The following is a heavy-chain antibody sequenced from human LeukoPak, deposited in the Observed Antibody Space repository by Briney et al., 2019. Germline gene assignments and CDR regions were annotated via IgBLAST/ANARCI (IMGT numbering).Heavy chain of an antibody. Sequence: PSETLSLTCTVSGGSISSYYWNWIRQPPGKGLEWIGYIYYSGSTNYNPSLKSRIAISVDTSKNQFSLKLSSVTAADTAVYYCARDAYSNLDYWGQGTLVTVSS. V-gene: IGHV4-59*12. D-gene: IGHD4-11*01. CDR3: ARDAYSNLDY. J-gene: IGHJ4*02. CDR2: IYYSGST. CDR1: GGSISSYY.